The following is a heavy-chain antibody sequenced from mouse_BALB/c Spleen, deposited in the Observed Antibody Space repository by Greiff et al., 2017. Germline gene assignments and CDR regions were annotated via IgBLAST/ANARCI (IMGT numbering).Heavy chain of an antibody. J-gene: IGHJ3*01. Sequence: EVQVVESGGGLVKPGGSLKLSCAASGFTFSSYAMSWVRQTPEKRLEWVASISSGGSTYYPDSVKGRFTISRDNARNILYLQMSSLRSEDTAMYYCARGGAYWGQGTLVTVSA. CDR1: GFTFSSYA. CDR2: ISSGGST. V-gene: IGHV5-6-5*01. CDR3: ARGGAY.